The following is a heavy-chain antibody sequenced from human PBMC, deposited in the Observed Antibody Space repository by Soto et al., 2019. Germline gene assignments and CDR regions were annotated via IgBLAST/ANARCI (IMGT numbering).Heavy chain of an antibody. CDR2: ISGSGGST. CDR3: VKGTHNWNDVEAFDI. V-gene: IGHV3-23*01. J-gene: IGHJ3*02. D-gene: IGHD1-20*01. CDR1: GFTFSSYA. Sequence: GGSLRLSCAASGFTFSSYAMSWVRQAQGKGLEWVSAISGSGGSTYYAESVKGRFTISRDNSKNTLYLQMNSLRAEDTSVDYCVKGTHNWNDVEAFDIWGQGTMVTVSS.